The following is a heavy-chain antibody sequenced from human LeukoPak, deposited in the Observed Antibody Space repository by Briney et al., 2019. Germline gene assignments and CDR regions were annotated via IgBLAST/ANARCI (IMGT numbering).Heavy chain of an antibody. CDR1: GFTFSSYG. V-gene: IGHV3-30*18. CDR3: AKSDYGDYN. CDR2: ISYDGSNK. J-gene: IGHJ4*02. D-gene: IGHD4-17*01. Sequence: GGSLRLSCAASGFTFSSYGMHWVRQAPGKGLEWVAAISYDGSNKYYADSVKGRFTISRDNSKNTLYLQMNSLRAEDTAVYYCAKSDYGDYNWGQGTLVTVSS.